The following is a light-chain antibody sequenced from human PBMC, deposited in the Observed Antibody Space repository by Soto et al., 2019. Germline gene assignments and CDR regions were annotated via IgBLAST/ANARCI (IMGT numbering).Light chain of an antibody. V-gene: IGKV3-20*01. CDR1: QSIASYS. CDR2: FAS. J-gene: IGKJ1*01. CDR3: HQYASSPQT. Sequence: IVLTQSPDTLSLSPGERATLSCRASQSIASYSLAWYQQKPGQAPRLLIYFASNRATGIPDRFSGSGSGTDFTLTISRLEPEDFAVYFCHQYASSPQTFGQGTRWIS.